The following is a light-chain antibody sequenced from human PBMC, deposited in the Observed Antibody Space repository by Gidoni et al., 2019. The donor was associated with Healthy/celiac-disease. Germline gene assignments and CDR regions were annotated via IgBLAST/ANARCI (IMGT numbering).Light chain of an antibody. V-gene: IGKV3-20*01. CDR1: RSVSSSY. Sequence: ELVLTQSPGTLSLSPGESATLSRRASRSVSSSYLAWYQQKPGQAPRLLIYGASSRATALPDRFSGSGSGTAFTLPISRLEPEDFAVYYCQQYGSSPPVTFGGGTKVEIK. J-gene: IGKJ4*01. CDR3: QQYGSSPPVT. CDR2: GAS.